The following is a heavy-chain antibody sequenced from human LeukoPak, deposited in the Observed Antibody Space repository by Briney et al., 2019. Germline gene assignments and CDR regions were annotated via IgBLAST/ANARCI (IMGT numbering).Heavy chain of an antibody. CDR2: IIPIFGIA. J-gene: IGHJ3*02. CDR3: ARDVTPQDIVVVPAAHDAFDI. Sequence: GASVKVSCKASGGTFSSYAISWVRQAPGQGLEWVGRIIPIFGIANYAQKFQGRVTITADKSTSTAYMELSSLRSEDTAVYYCARDVTPQDIVVVPAAHDAFDIWGQGTMVTVSS. D-gene: IGHD2-2*01. V-gene: IGHV1-69*04. CDR1: GGTFSSYA.